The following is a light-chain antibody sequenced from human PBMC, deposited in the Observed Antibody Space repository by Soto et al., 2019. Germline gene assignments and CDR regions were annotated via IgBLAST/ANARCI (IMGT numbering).Light chain of an antibody. CDR3: QQYNSYARR. Sequence: DIQMTQSPSTLSASVGDRVTITCRASQSISSWLAWYQQKPGKAPKLLSYKAFSLESGVPSRFSGSGSGTEFTLTISSLQPDDFATYSCQQYNSYARRFGQGTKVEIK. V-gene: IGKV1-5*03. J-gene: IGKJ1*01. CDR2: KAF. CDR1: QSISSW.